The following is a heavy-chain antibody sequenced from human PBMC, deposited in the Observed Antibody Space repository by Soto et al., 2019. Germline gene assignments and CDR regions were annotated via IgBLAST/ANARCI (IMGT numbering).Heavy chain of an antibody. D-gene: IGHD2-8*01. CDR1: GFTFSSYA. J-gene: IGHJ3*02. V-gene: IGHV3-23*01. CDR2: LVGSGDST. CDR3: AKDGIANNGIWEPFDM. Sequence: PGGSLRLCCAACGFTFSSYAMSWVRQAPGKGLEWVPALVGSGDSTYYAASVRGRFTVSRDNSKNTLFLQMNSLRAEDTAVYYSAKDGIANNGIWEPFDMWGQGTKVTVSS.